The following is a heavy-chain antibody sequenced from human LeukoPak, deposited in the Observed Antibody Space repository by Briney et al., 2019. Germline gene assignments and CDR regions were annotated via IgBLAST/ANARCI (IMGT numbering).Heavy chain of an antibody. Sequence: VGSLRLSCAASGFTFSSYGMHWVRQAPGKGLEWVAIILYDGSNKYYADSVKGRFTISRDNSKNTLYLQMNSLRAEDTAVYYCARGVMYYDSSGYLFDYWGQGILVTVSS. J-gene: IGHJ4*02. CDR2: ILYDGSNK. D-gene: IGHD3-22*01. V-gene: IGHV3-33*01. CDR3: ARGVMYYDSSGYLFDY. CDR1: GFTFSSYG.